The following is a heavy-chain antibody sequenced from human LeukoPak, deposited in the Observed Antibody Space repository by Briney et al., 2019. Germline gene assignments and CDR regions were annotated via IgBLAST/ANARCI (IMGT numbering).Heavy chain of an antibody. D-gene: IGHD6-19*01. CDR3: ARDGTGDSGWHSY. V-gene: IGHV1-2*04. Sequence: ASVKVSCKASGYTFTCYYLHWVRQAPGQGLEWMGWINPNSGVTKYAQKFQGWVTMTRDTSINTAYVDLSRLKSDDTAVYFCARDGTGDSGWHSYWGQGTLVTVSS. CDR1: GYTFTCYY. CDR2: INPNSGVT. J-gene: IGHJ4*02.